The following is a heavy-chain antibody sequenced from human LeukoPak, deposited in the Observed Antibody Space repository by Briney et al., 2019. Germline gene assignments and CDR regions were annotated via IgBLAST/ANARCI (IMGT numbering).Heavy chain of an antibody. V-gene: IGHV1-18*04. CDR3: ASGHTMIVVDSFDY. J-gene: IGHJ4*02. CDR2: ISAYNGNT. D-gene: IGHD3-22*01. Sequence: GASVKVSCKASGYTFTGYYIHWIRQAPGQGLEWMGWISAYNGNTNYAQKLQGRVTMTTDTSTSTAYMELRSLRSDDTAVYYCASGHTMIVVDSFDYWGQGTLVTVSS. CDR1: GYTFTGYY.